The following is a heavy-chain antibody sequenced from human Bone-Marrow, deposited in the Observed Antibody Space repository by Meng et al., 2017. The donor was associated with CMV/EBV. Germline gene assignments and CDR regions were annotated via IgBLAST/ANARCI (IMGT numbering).Heavy chain of an antibody. CDR3: ARVQWLVYYFDY. D-gene: IGHD6-19*01. J-gene: IGHJ4*02. CDR2: INHIGST. Sequence: SETLSLTCAVYGGSFSDYYWSWIRQPTGKGLEWIGEINHIGSTYYNPSLKSRVTISVDTSKNQFSLKVNSVTAADTAIYYCARVQWLVYYFDYWGQGTPVTVSS. CDR1: GGSFSDYY. V-gene: IGHV4-34*01.